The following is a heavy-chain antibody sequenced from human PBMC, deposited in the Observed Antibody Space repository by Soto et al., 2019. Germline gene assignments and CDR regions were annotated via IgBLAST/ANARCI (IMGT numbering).Heavy chain of an antibody. CDR3: AREISSSWMDV. V-gene: IGHV1-2*04. D-gene: IGHD6-13*01. Sequence: ASVKVSCKASGYTFTSYYMNWVRQAPGQGLEWMGWINPNSGATNYAQKFQGWVTMTRDTSISTAYMELNRLKSDDTAVYYCAREISSSWMDVWGQGTTVTVSS. CDR1: GYTFTSYY. J-gene: IGHJ6*02. CDR2: INPNSGAT.